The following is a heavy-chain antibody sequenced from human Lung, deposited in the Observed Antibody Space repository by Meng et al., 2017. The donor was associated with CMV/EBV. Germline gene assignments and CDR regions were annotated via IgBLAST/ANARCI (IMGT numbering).Heavy chain of an antibody. CDR2: ISSSSYI. CDR1: GFTFSSYS. J-gene: IGHJ5*02. V-gene: IGHV3-21*01. Sequence: GESXKISCAASGFTFSSYSMNWVRQAPGKGLEWVSSISSSSYIYYADSVKGRFTISRDNAKNPLYLQMNSLRAEDTAVYYCARDDYGSGSYYNGAWFDPWGQGXLVTVSS. CDR3: ARDDYGSGSYYNGAWFDP. D-gene: IGHD3-10*01.